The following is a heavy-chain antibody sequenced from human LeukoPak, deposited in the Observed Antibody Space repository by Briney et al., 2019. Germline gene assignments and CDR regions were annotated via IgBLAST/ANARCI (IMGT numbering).Heavy chain of an antibody. CDR3: ARGGYCSGGSCRNYYMDV. CDR2: IKQDGSEK. V-gene: IGHV3-7*01. D-gene: IGHD2-15*01. Sequence: PGGSLRLSCAASGFTFSSYWMSWVRQAPGKGLESVANIKQDGSEKYYVDSVKGRFTISRDSAKNSLYLQMNSLRAEDTAVYYCARGGYCSGGSCRNYYMDVWGKGTTVTVSS. J-gene: IGHJ6*03. CDR1: GFTFSSYW.